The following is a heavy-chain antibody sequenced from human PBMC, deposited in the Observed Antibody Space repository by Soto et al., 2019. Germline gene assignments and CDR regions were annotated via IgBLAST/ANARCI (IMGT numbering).Heavy chain of an antibody. D-gene: IGHD3-3*01. V-gene: IGHV1-69*13. CDR2: IIPIFGTA. Sequence: ASVKVSCKASGGTFSSYAISWVRQAPGQGLEWMGGIIPIFGTANYAQKFQGRVTITADESTSTAYMELRSLRSDDTAVYYCARALGKYYNFWSGYSTQFDYWGQGSVVTVS. CDR1: GGTFSSYA. J-gene: IGHJ4*02. CDR3: ARALGKYYNFWSGYSTQFDY.